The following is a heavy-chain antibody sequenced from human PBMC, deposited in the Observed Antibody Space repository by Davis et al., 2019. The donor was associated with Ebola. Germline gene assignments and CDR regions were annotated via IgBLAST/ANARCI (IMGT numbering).Heavy chain of an antibody. CDR1: AYTFTGYY. J-gene: IGHJ4*02. CDR3: ARDPVAGPFDY. D-gene: IGHD6-19*01. Sequence: ASVKVSCKASAYTFTGYYMHWVRQDPGQGLEWMGWISAYNGNTNYAQKLQGRVTMTTDTSTITAYMELRSLLSDDTAVYYCARDPVAGPFDYWGQGTLVTVSS. V-gene: IGHV1-18*04. CDR2: ISAYNGNT.